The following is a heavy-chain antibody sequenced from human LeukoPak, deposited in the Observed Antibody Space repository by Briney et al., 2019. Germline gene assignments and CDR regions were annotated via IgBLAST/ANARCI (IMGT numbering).Heavy chain of an antibody. CDR3: ARVMMVRGVIAYYYYGMDV. CDR2: IYYSGST. Sequence: SETLSLTCTVSGGSISSYYWSWIRQPSGKGLEWIGYIYYSGSTNYNPSLKSRVTISVDTSKNQFSLKLSSVTAADTAVYYCARVMMVRGVIAYYYYGMDVWGQGTTVTVSS. J-gene: IGHJ6*02. V-gene: IGHV4-59*01. CDR1: GGSISSYY. D-gene: IGHD3-10*01.